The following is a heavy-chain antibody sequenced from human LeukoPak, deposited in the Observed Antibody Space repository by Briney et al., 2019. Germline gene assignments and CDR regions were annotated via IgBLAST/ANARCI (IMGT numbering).Heavy chain of an antibody. V-gene: IGHV1-8*01. Sequence: GASVKVSCKTSGYPFTKWEINWVRQAAGQGLEWLGWVHPDNGNTYYAQRFRGRVTMSRDTSTTTAYMELSGLRSNDTAVYYCARATRNYDILTGPFGYWGQGTLVTVSS. CDR3: ARATRNYDILTGPFGY. CDR2: VHPDNGNT. CDR1: GYPFTKWE. J-gene: IGHJ4*02. D-gene: IGHD3-9*01.